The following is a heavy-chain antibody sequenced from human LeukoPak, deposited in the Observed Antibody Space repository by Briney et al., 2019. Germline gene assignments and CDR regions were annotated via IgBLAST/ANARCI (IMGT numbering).Heavy chain of an antibody. CDR3: ARDFELQYCSGGSCYAGY. J-gene: IGHJ4*02. CDR1: GGTFSSYA. Sequence: SVKVSCKASGGTFSSYAISWVRQAPGQGLELRGRIIPIFGTANYAQKFQGRVTITTDESTSTAYMELSSLRSEDTAVYYCARDFELQYCSGGSCYAGYWGQGTLVTVSS. D-gene: IGHD2-15*01. V-gene: IGHV1-69*05. CDR2: IIPIFGTA.